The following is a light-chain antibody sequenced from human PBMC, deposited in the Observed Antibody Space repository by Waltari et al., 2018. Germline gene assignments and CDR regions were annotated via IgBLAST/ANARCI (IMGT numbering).Light chain of an antibody. CDR3: SSYTSSSTWV. CDR2: DVT. Sequence: QSALTQPASVSGSPGQSITISCTGTSSDVGSDNYVSWYQQHPGKAPKLMIYDVTKRPSGVSTRFSGSKSGNTASLTISGLQAEDEADYYCSSYTSSSTWVFGGGTKLTVL. J-gene: IGLJ3*02. V-gene: IGLV2-14*01. CDR1: SSDVGSDNY.